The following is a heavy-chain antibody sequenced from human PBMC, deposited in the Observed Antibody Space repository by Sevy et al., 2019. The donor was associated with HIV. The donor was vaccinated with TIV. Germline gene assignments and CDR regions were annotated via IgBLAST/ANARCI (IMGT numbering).Heavy chain of an antibody. D-gene: IGHD1-1*01. Sequence: GGSLRLSCAASGFTFSSYSMTWVRQAPGKGLEWVSSISSSSTYMLYADSVKGRFTISRDNAKNSLFLQMNTLRAEDSDLSYCARGQNGKFDYWGQGTLVTVSS. V-gene: IGHV3-21*01. CDR1: GFTFSSYS. CDR2: ISSSSTYM. CDR3: ARGQNGKFDY. J-gene: IGHJ4*02.